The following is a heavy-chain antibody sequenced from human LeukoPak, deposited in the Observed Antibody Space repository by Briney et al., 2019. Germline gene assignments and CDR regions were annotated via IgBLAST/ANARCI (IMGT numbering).Heavy chain of an antibody. V-gene: IGHV4-34*01. J-gene: IGHJ4*02. CDR1: GGSFSGYY. D-gene: IGHD3-16*02. CDR3: ARRLDYVWGSYRP. Sequence: PSETLSLTCAVYGGSFSGYYWSWIRQPPGKGLEWIGEINHSGSTNYNPSLKSRVTISVDTSKNQFSLKLSSVTAADTAVYYCARRLDYVWGSYRPWGQGTLVTVSS. CDR2: INHSGST.